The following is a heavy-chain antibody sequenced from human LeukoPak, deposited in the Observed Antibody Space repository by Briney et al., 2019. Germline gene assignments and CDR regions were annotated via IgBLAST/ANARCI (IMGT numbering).Heavy chain of an antibody. CDR3: AKDYCGDGSCYSFHVFDY. D-gene: IGHD2-15*01. J-gene: IGHJ4*02. Sequence: PSETLSLTCAVYGGSFSGYYWSWIRQPPGKGLEWIGEINHSGSTYYNPSLKSRVTISLDTSKNQFSLKVRSVTAADTAVYYCAKDYCGDGSCYSFHVFDYWGQGTLVTVSS. V-gene: IGHV4-34*01. CDR2: INHSGST. CDR1: GGSFSGYY.